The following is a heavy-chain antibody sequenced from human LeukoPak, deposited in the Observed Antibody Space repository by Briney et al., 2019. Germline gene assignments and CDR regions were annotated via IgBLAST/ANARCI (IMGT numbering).Heavy chain of an antibody. Sequence: SETLSLTCTVSGGSISSSSYYWGWIRQPPGKGLEWIGGIYYSGSTYYNPSLKSRVTISIDTSKNQFSLRLNSVTAADTAVYYCAENSGNYWHYFDSWGQGTLVSVSS. CDR1: GGSISSSSYY. J-gene: IGHJ4*02. D-gene: IGHD1-26*01. V-gene: IGHV4-39*07. CDR3: AENSGNYWHYFDS. CDR2: IYYSGST.